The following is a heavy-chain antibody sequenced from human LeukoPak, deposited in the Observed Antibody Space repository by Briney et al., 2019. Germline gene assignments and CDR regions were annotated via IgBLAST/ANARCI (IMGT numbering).Heavy chain of an antibody. CDR2: ISAYNGNT. CDR3: SLGYCSGGSCYYDY. J-gene: IGHJ4*02. V-gene: IGHV1-18*04. Sequence: GASGKLSCKASGYTVTSYGISWGRQAPGQGLGGMGWISAYNGNTNYAQKRQGRVTMTTDTSTSTAYMELRTLRSDDTALSYCSLGYCSGGSCYYDYWGQGTLVTVPP. D-gene: IGHD2-15*01. CDR1: GYTVTSYG.